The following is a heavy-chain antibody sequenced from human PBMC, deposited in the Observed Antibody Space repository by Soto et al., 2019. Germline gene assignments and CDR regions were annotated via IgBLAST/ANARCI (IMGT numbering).Heavy chain of an antibody. CDR2: IIPVFGTP. D-gene: IGHD3-22*01. V-gene: IGHV1-69*12. J-gene: IGHJ6*02. CDR3: ARGDATKIVVTTYYGMDV. CDR1: GGSLSNYG. Sequence: QVQLVQSGAEVKKPGSSVKVSCKASGGSLSNYGISWVRQAPGQGLEWMGAIIPVFGTPNYAQKFQDRVTITADESTTTGYMEVRSLTSEDPAVYYCARGDATKIVVTTYYGMDVWGQGTTVTVSS.